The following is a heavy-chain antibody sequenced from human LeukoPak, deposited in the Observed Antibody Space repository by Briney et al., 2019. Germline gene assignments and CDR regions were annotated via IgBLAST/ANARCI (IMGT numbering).Heavy chain of an antibody. CDR1: GYSFSNYW. D-gene: IGHD2-21*02. CDR3: ARLAYCGGDCYVLDY. J-gene: IGHJ4*02. CDR2: IYPGDSDT. V-gene: IGHV5-51*01. Sequence: GESLKISCKGFGYSFSNYWIGWVRQMPGKGLEWMGIIYPGDSDTRYSPSFQGQVTISADKSISTAYLQWSSLKASDTAMYYCARLAYCGGDCYVLDYWGQGTLVTVSS.